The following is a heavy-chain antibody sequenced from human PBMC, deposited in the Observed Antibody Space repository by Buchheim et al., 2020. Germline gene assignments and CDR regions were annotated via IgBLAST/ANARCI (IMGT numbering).Heavy chain of an antibody. CDR1: GFTFSSYS. CDR2: ISSSSSTI. CDR3: ARDRSYYSSSWYYFDY. V-gene: IGHV3-48*01. Sequence: EVQLVESGGGLVQPGGSLRLSCAASGFTFSSYSMNWVRQAPGKGLEWVSYISSSSSTIYYADSVKGRFTISRDNAKNSQYLQMNSLRAEDTAVYYCARDRSYYSSSWYYFDYWGQGTL. D-gene: IGHD6-13*01. J-gene: IGHJ4*02.